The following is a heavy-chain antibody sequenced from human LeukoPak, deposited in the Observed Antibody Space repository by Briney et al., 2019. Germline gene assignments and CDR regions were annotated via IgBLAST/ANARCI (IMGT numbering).Heavy chain of an antibody. Sequence: ASVKVSCKASGCTFTSYDINWVRQAIGQGLEWMGWMSPNSGNTGYAQKFQGRVTISRNTSISTAYMELSSLRSEDTAVYYCARMERIGSDNWFDPWGQGTLVTVSS. CDR3: ARMERIGSDNWFDP. CDR1: GCTFTSYD. V-gene: IGHV1-8*03. D-gene: IGHD1-1*01. CDR2: MSPNSGNT. J-gene: IGHJ5*02.